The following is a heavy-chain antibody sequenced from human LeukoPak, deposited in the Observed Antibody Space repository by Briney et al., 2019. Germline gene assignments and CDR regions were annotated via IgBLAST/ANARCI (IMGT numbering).Heavy chain of an antibody. D-gene: IGHD5-12*01. Sequence: PSETLSLTCTVSGGSIRSYYWSWIRQPPGKGLEWIGYIYYSGSTNYNPSLRSRVTISVDTSKNQFSLKLSSVTAADTAVYYCARAHSGYEDYYYYYMDVWGKGTTVTISS. J-gene: IGHJ6*03. CDR1: GGSIRSYY. V-gene: IGHV4-59*01. CDR3: ARAHSGYEDYYYYYMDV. CDR2: IYYSGST.